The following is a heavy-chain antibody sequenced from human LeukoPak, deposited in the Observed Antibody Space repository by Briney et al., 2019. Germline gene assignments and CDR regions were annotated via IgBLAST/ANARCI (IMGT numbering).Heavy chain of an antibody. V-gene: IGHV4-38-2*02. CDR1: GGSFSGYY. J-gene: IGHJ4*02. Sequence: SETLSLTCAVYGGSFSGYYWGWIRQPPGKGLEWIGSLYHSGSTYYNPSLKSRVSMSVDTSKNQFSLKLTAVAAADTAVYYCVKDGRASSTSSDFWGQGTLVTVSS. CDR3: VKDGRASSTSSDF. D-gene: IGHD1-26*01. CDR2: LYHSGST.